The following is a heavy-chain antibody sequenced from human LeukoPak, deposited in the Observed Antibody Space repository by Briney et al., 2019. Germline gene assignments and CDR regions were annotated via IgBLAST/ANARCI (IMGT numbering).Heavy chain of an antibody. CDR2: INHSGST. CDR3: ARGLADGGAYFFDY. Sequence: SETLSLTCAVYGGSFSGYYWSWIRQPPGKGLEWIGEINHSGSTNYSPSLKSRVTISVDTSKNQFSLKLSSVTAADTAVYYCARGLADGGAYFFDYWGQGTLVTVSS. D-gene: IGHD1-26*01. J-gene: IGHJ4*02. CDR1: GGSFSGYY. V-gene: IGHV4-34*01.